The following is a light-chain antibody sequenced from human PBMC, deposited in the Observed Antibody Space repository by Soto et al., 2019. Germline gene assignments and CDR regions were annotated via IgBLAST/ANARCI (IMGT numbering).Light chain of an antibody. V-gene: IGKV1-5*03. J-gene: IGKJ1*01. Sequence: DIQMTQSPSTLSGSVGARVTITCRASQTISSWLAWYQQKPGKAPKLLIYKASTLKSGVPSRFSGSGSGTEFTLTISSLQPDYFATYYCQHYNSYSEAFGQGTKVELK. CDR2: KAS. CDR3: QHYNSYSEA. CDR1: QTISSW.